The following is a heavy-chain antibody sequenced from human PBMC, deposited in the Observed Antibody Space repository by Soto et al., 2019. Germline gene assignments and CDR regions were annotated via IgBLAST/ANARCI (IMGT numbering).Heavy chain of an antibody. CDR3: GAGQYFSDY. CDR1: AFTFSSYG. J-gene: IGHJ4*02. D-gene: IGHD6-13*01. Sequence: QVQLVESGGGVVQPGRSLRLSCAASAFTFSSYGMHWVRQAPGKGLEWVALISYDGSDKYYADSVKGRFTISRDNSKNTLYLQMNSLRVEDTVVYYCGAGQYFSDYWGQGTLVTVSS. V-gene: IGHV3-30*03. CDR2: ISYDGSDK.